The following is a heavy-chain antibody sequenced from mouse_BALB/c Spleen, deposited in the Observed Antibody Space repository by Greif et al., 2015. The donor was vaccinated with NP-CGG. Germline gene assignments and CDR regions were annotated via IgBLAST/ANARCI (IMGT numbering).Heavy chain of an antibody. D-gene: IGHD2-12*01. CDR3: ANAYYKSLGFAY. Sequence: VHVKQSGAELVKPGASVKLSCTPSGFNIKDTYMHWVKQRPEQGLEWIGRIDPANANPRYDPKFQGKATITPDASSNTASLQLSSLTSEDTAVYPCANAYYKSLGFAYWGQGTLVTVSA. CDR1: GFNIKDTY. J-gene: IGHJ3*01. CDR2: IDPANANP. V-gene: IGHV14-3*02.